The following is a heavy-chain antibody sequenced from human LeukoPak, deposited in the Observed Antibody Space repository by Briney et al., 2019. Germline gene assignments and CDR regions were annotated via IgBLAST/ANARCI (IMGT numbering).Heavy chain of an antibody. Sequence: GGSLRLSCTASGFTFSNAWMSWVRQAPGKGLEWVGRVKSKTDGGTTDYAAPVKGRFTISRDDSKNTLYLQMNSLKTEDTAVYYCTTVWNCGGDCSDAFDIWGQGTMVTVSS. CDR3: TTVWNCGGDCSDAFDI. CDR2: VKSKTDGGTT. CDR1: GFTFSNAW. V-gene: IGHV3-15*01. D-gene: IGHD2-21*02. J-gene: IGHJ3*02.